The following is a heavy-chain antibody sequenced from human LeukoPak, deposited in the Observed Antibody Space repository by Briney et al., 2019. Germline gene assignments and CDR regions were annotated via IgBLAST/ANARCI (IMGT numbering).Heavy chain of an antibody. CDR1: GGSISSSNW. CDR2: IYHSGST. D-gene: IGHD3-22*01. CDR3: ATRYYDSSGYYLWDDAFDI. V-gene: IGHV4-4*02. J-gene: IGHJ3*02. Sequence: SGTLSLTCAVSGGSISSSNWWSWVRQPPGKGLEWIGEIYHSGSTNYNPSLKSRVTISVDKSKNQFSLKLSPVTAADTAVYYCATRYYDSSGYYLWDDAFDIWGQGTMVTVSS.